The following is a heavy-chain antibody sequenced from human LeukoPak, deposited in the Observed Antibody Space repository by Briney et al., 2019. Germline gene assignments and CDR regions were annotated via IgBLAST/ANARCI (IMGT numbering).Heavy chain of an antibody. J-gene: IGHJ4*02. V-gene: IGHV4-39*01. D-gene: IGHD6-13*01. CDR2: IYYSGST. CDR1: GGSISSSSYY. CDR3: ASFGSSWDGFDY. Sequence: SETLSLTCTVSGGSISSSSYYWGWIRQPPGKALEWIGSIYYSGSTYYNPSLKSRVTISVVTSKNQFSLKLSSVAAADTAVYYCASFGSSWDGFDYWGQGTLVTVSS.